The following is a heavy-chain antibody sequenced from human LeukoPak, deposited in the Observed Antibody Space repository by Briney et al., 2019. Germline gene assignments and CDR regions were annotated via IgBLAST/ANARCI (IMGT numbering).Heavy chain of an antibody. CDR2: ISSSGSTL. D-gene: IGHD1-26*01. CDR3: ARGTSGSYQM. Sequence: PGGSLRLSCAASGFTFSSYEMNWVRQAPGKGLEWVSYISSSGSTLYYADSVKGRFTISRDNARNSLYLQMNSLRAEDTSVCYCARGTSGSYQMGGQGTLVTVSS. CDR1: GFTFSSYE. J-gene: IGHJ4*02. V-gene: IGHV3-48*03.